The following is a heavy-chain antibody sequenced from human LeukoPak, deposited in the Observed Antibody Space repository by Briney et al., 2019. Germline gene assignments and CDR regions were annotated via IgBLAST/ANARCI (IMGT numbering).Heavy chain of an antibody. CDR3: ARDLSYCSSTSCHGYYYYGMDV. J-gene: IGHJ6*02. Sequence: PSETLSLTCAVYGGSFSGYYWSWIRQPPGKGLEWIGYIYYSGSTYYNPSLKSRVTISVDTSKNQFSLKLSSVTAADTAVYYCARDLSYCSSTSCHGYYYYGMDVWGQGTTVTVSS. D-gene: IGHD2-2*01. CDR1: GGSFSGYY. V-gene: IGHV4-34*09. CDR2: IYYSGST.